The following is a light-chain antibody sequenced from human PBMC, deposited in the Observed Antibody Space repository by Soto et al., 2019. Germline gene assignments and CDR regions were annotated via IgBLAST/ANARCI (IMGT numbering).Light chain of an antibody. J-gene: IGLJ1*01. CDR3: SSYAGTSTYV. Sequence: QSALTQPASVSGSPGQSITISCTGTFSDVGSYNLVSWYQQHSGKAPKLMIYEASKRPSGVSNRFSGSKSGNTASLTISGLQAEDEADYHCSSYAGTSTYVFGSGTKLTVL. CDR2: EAS. V-gene: IGLV2-23*01. CDR1: FSDVGSYNL.